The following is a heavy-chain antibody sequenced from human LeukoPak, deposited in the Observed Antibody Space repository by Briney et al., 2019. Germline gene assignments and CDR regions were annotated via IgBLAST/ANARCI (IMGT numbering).Heavy chain of an antibody. CDR1: GGSISSSSYY. CDR2: IYYSGST. CDR3: ARWNYDSSGYYYGWFDP. J-gene: IGHJ5*02. D-gene: IGHD3-22*01. V-gene: IGHV4-39*07. Sequence: SETLSLTCTVSGGSISSSSYYWGWIRQPPGKGLEWIGSIYYSGSTYYNPSLKSRVTISVDTSKNQFSLKLSSVTAADTAVYYCARWNYDSSGYYYGWFDPWGQGALVTVSS.